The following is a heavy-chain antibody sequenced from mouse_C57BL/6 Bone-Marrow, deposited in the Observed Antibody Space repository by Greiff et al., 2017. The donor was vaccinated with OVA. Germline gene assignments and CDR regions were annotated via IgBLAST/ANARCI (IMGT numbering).Heavy chain of an antibody. CDR1: GYTFTSYW. CDR2: IHPSDSDT. Sequence: QVQLKQPGAELVKPGASVKVSCKASGYTFTSYWMHWVKQRPGQGLEWIGRIHPSDSDTNYNQKFKGKATLTVDKSSSTAYMQLSSLTSEDSAVYYCAIDTTVEGWYFDVWGTGTTVTVSS. D-gene: IGHD1-1*01. CDR3: AIDTTVEGWYFDV. V-gene: IGHV1-74*01. J-gene: IGHJ1*03.